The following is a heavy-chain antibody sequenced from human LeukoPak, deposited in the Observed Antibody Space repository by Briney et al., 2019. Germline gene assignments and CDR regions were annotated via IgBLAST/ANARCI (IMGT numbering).Heavy chain of an antibody. V-gene: IGHV1-18*01. Sequence: ASVKVSCKASGYTFTSYGISWVRQAPGQGLEWMGWISAYNGNTNYAQKLQGRVTMTTDTSTSTVYMELRSLRSDDTAVYYCARDGDCSSTSCYFNWFDPWGQGTLVTVSS. CDR3: ARDGDCSSTSCYFNWFDP. D-gene: IGHD2-2*01. CDR1: GYTFTSYG. CDR2: ISAYNGNT. J-gene: IGHJ5*02.